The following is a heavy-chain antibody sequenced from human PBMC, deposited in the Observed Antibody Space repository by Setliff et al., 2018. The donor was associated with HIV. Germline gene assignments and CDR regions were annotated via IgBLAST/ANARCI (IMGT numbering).Heavy chain of an antibody. CDR2: FYYNGDS. CDR1: GDSVNDRGYF. Sequence: SLTCPVSGDSVNDRGYFWGWIRQPPGTGLAWIGTFYYNGDSRYNPSLKSRVTISADTSITQFSLKLRSVTAADTAVYHCARRRGGTSRSFLDYWGQGNLVTVSS. V-gene: IGHV4-39*07. CDR3: ARRRGGTSRSFLDY. J-gene: IGHJ4*02. D-gene: IGHD3-10*01.